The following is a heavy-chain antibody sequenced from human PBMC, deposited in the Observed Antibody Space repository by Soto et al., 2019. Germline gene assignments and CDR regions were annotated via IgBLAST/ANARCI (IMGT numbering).Heavy chain of an antibody. D-gene: IGHD2-2*01. Sequence: EVQLVESGGGLVQPGGSMRLSCAASGFTFSSYWMHWVLQAPGKGLVWVSRINSAGSSTSYADSVKGRFTISRDNAKNTLYLQMNSLRAEDTAVYYCARVRDYASPGFDYWGQGTLVTVSS. CDR2: INSAGSST. CDR3: ARVRDYASPGFDY. CDR1: GFTFSSYW. V-gene: IGHV3-74*01. J-gene: IGHJ4*02.